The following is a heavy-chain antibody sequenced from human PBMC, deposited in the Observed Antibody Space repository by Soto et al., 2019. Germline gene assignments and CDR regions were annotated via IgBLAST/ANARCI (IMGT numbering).Heavy chain of an antibody. CDR1: GYTFTSYG. D-gene: IGHD3-22*01. V-gene: IGHV1-18*01. J-gene: IGHJ5*02. CDR3: ARVAYYYDSSGLVFDP. CDR2: ISAYNGNT. Sequence: QVQLVQSGAEVKKPGASVKVSCKASGYTFTSYGISWVRQAPGQGLEWMGWISAYNGNTNYAQKLQGRVTMTTDTSTSTAYMELRSLRSDETAVYYCARVAYYYDSSGLVFDPWGQGTLVTVSS.